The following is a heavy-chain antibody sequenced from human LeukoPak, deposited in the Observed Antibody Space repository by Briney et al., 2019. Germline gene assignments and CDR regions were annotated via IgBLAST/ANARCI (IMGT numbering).Heavy chain of an antibody. V-gene: IGHV3-53*01. D-gene: IGHD1-26*01. CDR2: FYSGGSR. CDR3: ARHSGSYYIPGDY. Sequence: GGSLRLSCAASGFTVGNNYMSWVRQAPGKGLEWVSVFYSGGSRYYADSVKGRFTISRDNSKNTLFLQMNSLRVEDTAMYYCARHSGSYYIPGDYWGQGTLVTVSS. J-gene: IGHJ4*02. CDR1: GFTVGNNY.